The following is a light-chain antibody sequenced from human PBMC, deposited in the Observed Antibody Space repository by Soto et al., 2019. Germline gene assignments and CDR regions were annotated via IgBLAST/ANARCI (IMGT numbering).Light chain of an antibody. CDR2: DAS. Sequence: EIVLTQSPATLSLFPGERATLSCRASQSIGNSLAWYQHRPGQAPRLLIYDASNRATGIPARFSGSGSGTEFTLTINSLQSEDFAVYYCQRYNNWPLTFGGGTKVDIK. CDR3: QRYNNWPLT. CDR1: QSIGNS. J-gene: IGKJ4*01. V-gene: IGKV3-11*01.